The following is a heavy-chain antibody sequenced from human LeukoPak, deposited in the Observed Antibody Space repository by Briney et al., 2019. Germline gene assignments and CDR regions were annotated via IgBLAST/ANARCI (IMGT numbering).Heavy chain of an antibody. D-gene: IGHD3-3*01. J-gene: IGHJ5*02. V-gene: IGHV3-23*01. CDR3: AREYYDFWSGYYTFWFDP. CDR2: IDYSGGST. Sequence: GGSLRLSCTVSGFTLSSYEMSWIRQAPGKGLEWVSSIDYSGGSTYYADSVKGRFTISRDNAKNTLYLQMNSLRAEDTAVYYCAREYYDFWSGYYTFWFDPWGQGTLVTVSS. CDR1: GFTLSSYE.